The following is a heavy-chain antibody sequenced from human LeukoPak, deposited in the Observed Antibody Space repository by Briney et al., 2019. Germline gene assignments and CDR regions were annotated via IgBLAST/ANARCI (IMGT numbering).Heavy chain of an antibody. CDR3: ARMGIYFDY. Sequence: PGGSLRLSCAASGFTVSSNYMSWVRQAPGKGLGWVANIKQDGSEKYYVDSVKGRFTISRDNAKNSLYLQMNSLRAEDTAVYYCARMGIYFDYWGQGTLVTVSS. J-gene: IGHJ4*02. V-gene: IGHV3-7*01. CDR2: IKQDGSEK. D-gene: IGHD7-27*01. CDR1: GFTVSSNY.